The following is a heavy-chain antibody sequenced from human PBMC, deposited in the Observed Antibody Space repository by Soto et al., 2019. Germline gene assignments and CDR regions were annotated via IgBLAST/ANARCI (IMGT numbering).Heavy chain of an antibody. J-gene: IGHJ4*02. CDR3: ARDSSGPLDY. V-gene: IGHV3-33*01. CDR2: IWYDGSNK. Sequence: PGGSLRLSCAASGFTFSNYGMHWVRQAPGKGLEWVALIWYDGSNKYYADSVKGRFTISRDTSKNTLYLQMNTLRAKDTAVYYCARDSSGPLDYWGQGTPVTVSS. CDR1: GFTFSNYG.